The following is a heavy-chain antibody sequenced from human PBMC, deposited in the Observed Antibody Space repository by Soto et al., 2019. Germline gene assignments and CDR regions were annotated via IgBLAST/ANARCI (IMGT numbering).Heavy chain of an antibody. V-gene: IGHV4-31*03. CDR1: GGSISSGGYY. CDR2: IYYSGST. CDR3: ARGSGFLEWAIDY. Sequence: SETLSLTCTVSGGSISSGGYYWSWIRQHPGKGLEWIGYIYYSGSTYYNPSLKSRVTISVDTSKNQFSLKLSSVTAADTAVYYCARGSGFLEWAIDYWGQGTLVTVSS. D-gene: IGHD3-3*01. J-gene: IGHJ4*02.